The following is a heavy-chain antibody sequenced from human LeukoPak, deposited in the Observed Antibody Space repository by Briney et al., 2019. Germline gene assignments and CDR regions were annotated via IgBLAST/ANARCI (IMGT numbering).Heavy chain of an antibody. V-gene: IGHV4-39*07. CDR3: ARGKAGEQLVGLTNWFDP. D-gene: IGHD6-6*01. Sequence: SETLSLTCTVSGGSISSSNYYWGCIRQPPGKGLEWIGNIYYTGSTYYNPSLKSRVAISVDTSKNQFSLKLKSVTAADTAVYYCARGKAGEQLVGLTNWFDPWGQGTLATVSS. CDR1: GGSISSSNYY. J-gene: IGHJ5*02. CDR2: IYYTGST.